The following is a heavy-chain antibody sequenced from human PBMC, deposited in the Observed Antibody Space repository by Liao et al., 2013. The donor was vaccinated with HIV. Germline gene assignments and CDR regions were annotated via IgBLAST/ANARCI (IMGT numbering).Heavy chain of an antibody. Sequence: QVQLQQWGAGLLKPSQTLSLTCTVSGGSISSGDYYWSWIRPAPREGPGVDWVHPYQWDYQLQPSLKSRVTMSRRHVQEPVFPEADLCDRRGHGRVYCARNYDFWSGYNWFDPGDQGTLSTVSS. CDR3: ARNYDFWSGYNWFDP. D-gene: IGHD3-3*01. J-gene: IGHJ5*02. CDR1: GGSISSGDYY. V-gene: IGHV4-30-4*08. CDR2: PYQWDY.